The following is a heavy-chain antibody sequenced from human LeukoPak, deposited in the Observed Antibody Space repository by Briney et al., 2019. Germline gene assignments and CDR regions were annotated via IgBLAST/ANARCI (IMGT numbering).Heavy chain of an antibody. J-gene: IGHJ5*02. CDR2: ISAYNGNT. V-gene: IGHV1-18*01. CDR1: GYTFTSYG. CDR3: ARVHCSSTRAVLRYFDWLLYTGAGWFDP. Sequence: ASVKVSCKASGYTFTSYGISWARQAPGQGLEWMGWISAYNGNTNYAQKLQGRVTMTTDTSTSTAYMELRSLRSDDTAVYYCARVHCSSTRAVLRYFDWLLYTGAGWFDPWGQGTLVTVSS. D-gene: IGHD3-9*01.